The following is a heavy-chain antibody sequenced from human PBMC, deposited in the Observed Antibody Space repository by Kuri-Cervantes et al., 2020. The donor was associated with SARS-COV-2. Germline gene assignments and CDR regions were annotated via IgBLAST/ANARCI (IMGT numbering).Heavy chain of an antibody. J-gene: IGHJ4*02. CDR1: GFTFSDYT. CDR3: GRAGPGSSWDY. D-gene: IGHD2-2*01. CDR2: CKGKAGSYST. Sequence: GESLKISCAASGFTFSDYTMDWVRQAPGKGPEWVGRCKGKAGSYSTYYTPSVKGQFTITRDDSKNSLYLQMHIVPTEETAVYCGGRAGPGSSWDYWGQGDLVTVSS. V-gene: IGHV3-72*01.